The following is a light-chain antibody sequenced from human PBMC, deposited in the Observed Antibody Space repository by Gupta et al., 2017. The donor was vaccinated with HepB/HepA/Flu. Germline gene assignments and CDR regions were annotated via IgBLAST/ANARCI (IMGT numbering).Light chain of an antibody. CDR1: QGIRND. J-gene: IGKJ1*01. Sequence: AIQMTRSPSSLSASVGDRVTITCSASQGIRNDLSWYQQKPGKAPKLLIYAASSLQSVVPSRFSGSGSVTYFTLTISSLQPEDFATYYCQQDYSYPWTFGQGTKVEIK. CDR3: QQDYSYPWT. CDR2: AAS. V-gene: IGKV1-6*01.